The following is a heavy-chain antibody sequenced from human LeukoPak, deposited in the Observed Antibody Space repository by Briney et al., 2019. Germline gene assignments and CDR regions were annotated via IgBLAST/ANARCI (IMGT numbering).Heavy chain of an antibody. CDR3: ARARSPSSGYLLRDHNWFDP. Sequence: ASVKVSCKASGYTFTSYGISWVRQAPGQGLEWMGWIIAYNGNTNYAQKVQGRVTITTDESTTTAYMELSSLRSEDTAVYYCARARSPSSGYLLRDHNWFDPWGQGTLVTVSS. CDR1: GYTFTSYG. D-gene: IGHD3-22*01. J-gene: IGHJ5*02. CDR2: IIAYNGNT. V-gene: IGHV1-18*01.